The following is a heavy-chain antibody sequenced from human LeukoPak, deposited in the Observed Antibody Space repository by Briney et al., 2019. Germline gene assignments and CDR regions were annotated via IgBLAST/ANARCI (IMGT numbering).Heavy chain of an antibody. CDR3: TRAQWLRPYYYYYYMDV. J-gene: IGHJ6*03. CDR1: GFTFGDYA. CDR2: IRSKAYGGTT. V-gene: IGHV3-49*04. Sequence: GGSLRLSCTASGFTFGDYAMSWVRQAPGKGLEWVGFIRSKAYGGTTEYAASVKGRFTISRDDSKSIAYLQMNSLKTEDTAVYYCTRAQWLRPYYYYYYMDVWGKGTTVTVSS. D-gene: IGHD5-12*01.